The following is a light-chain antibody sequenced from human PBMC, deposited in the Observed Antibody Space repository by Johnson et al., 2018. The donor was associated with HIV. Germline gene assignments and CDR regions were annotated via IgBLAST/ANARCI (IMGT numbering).Light chain of an antibody. CDR2: ENN. Sequence: VLTQPPSVSAAPGQKVTISCSGSSSNIGNNYVSWYQQLPGTAPKLLIYENNMRPSGLPDRFSGSKSGTSANLGITGLRTGDEAGYYCGTWDSSLSAAVFGTGTKVTFL. J-gene: IGLJ1*01. CDR3: GTWDSSLSAAV. V-gene: IGLV1-51*02. CDR1: SSNIGNNY.